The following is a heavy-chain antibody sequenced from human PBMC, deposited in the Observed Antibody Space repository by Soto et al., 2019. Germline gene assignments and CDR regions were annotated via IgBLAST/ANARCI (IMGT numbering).Heavy chain of an antibody. V-gene: IGHV1-69*01. CDR1: GGNFRNFV. CDR2: VIPNSGTA. D-gene: IGHD3-16*01. CDR3: ARDLGGEATIRF. J-gene: IGHJ4*02. Sequence: QVQLEQSGAEVKKPGSSVKVSCKVSGGNFRNFVISWVRQAPGQGLEWMGGVIPNSGTANYAQRFQGRVTITADGSTHTAYMELNNLTSEATAFYFCARDLGGEATIRFWGQGTLVTVSS.